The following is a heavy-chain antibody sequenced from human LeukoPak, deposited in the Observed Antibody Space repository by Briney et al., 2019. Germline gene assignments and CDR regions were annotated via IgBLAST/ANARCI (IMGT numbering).Heavy chain of an antibody. Sequence: GESLKISCEASGYTFTNHWIGWVRQMPGKGLEWMGIIYPHDSDTRYSPSFQGQVTISADKSISTAYLQWSSLKASDTAMYYCARQGGSSPFDYWGQGTLVTVSS. CDR1: GYTFTNHW. D-gene: IGHD1-26*01. CDR2: IYPHDSDT. CDR3: ARQGGSSPFDY. J-gene: IGHJ4*02. V-gene: IGHV5-51*01.